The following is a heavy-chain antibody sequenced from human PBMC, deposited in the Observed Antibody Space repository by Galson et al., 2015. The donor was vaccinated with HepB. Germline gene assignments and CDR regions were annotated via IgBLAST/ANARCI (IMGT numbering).Heavy chain of an antibody. CDR3: ARDGSGSYYNFAFDI. Sequence: SLRLSCAASGFTFSSYAMHWVRQAPGKGLEWVAVISYDGSNKYYADSVKGRFTISRDNSKNTLYLQMNSLRAEDTAVYYCARDGSGSYYNFAFDIWGQGTMVTVSS. V-gene: IGHV3-30*04. CDR1: GFTFSSYA. D-gene: IGHD3-10*01. J-gene: IGHJ3*02. CDR2: ISYDGSNK.